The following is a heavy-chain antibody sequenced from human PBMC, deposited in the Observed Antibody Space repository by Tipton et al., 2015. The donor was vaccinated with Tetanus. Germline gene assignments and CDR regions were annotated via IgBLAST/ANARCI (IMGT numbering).Heavy chain of an antibody. CDR2: ISGSGGST. J-gene: IGHJ4*02. V-gene: IGHV3-23*01. CDR1: GFTFSSYA. CDR3: AKDLRGAGYNNSPNHSPNFRDDY. Sequence: SLRLSCAASGFTFSSYAMSWVRQAPGKGLEWVSAISGSGGSTYYADSVKGRFTISRDNSKNTLYLQMNSLRAEDTAVYYCAKDLRGAGYNNSPNHSPNFRDDYWGQGTLVTVSS. D-gene: IGHD3-9*01.